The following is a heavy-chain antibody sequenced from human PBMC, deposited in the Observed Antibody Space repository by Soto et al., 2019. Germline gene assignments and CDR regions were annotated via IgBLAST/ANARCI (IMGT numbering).Heavy chain of an antibody. CDR2: ISAYNGNT. D-gene: IGHD1-26*01. CDR3: ARDNSRLYFDY. Sequence: ASVKVCCKDSGYIFTSFGISWVRQAPGQGLEWMGWISAYNGNTNYAQNLQGRVTMTTDTSTSTAYMELRSLKSDDTAVYYCARDNSRLYFDYWGQGALVTVSS. V-gene: IGHV1-18*01. J-gene: IGHJ4*02. CDR1: GYIFTSFG.